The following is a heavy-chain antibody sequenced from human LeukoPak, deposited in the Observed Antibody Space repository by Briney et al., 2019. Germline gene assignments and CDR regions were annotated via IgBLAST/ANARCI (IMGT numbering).Heavy chain of an antibody. D-gene: IGHD3-3*01. J-gene: IGHJ5*02. CDR2: IYTSGST. CDR1: GNSISSGDNY. Sequence: SQTLSLTCTVSGNSISSGDNYWSWIRQPAGKGLEWIGRIYTSGSTNYSPSLKSRVTISVDTSKNQFSLKLSSVTAADTAVYYCAREAGSGYYSWFDPWGQGTLVTVSS. CDR3: AREAGSGYYSWFDP. V-gene: IGHV4-61*02.